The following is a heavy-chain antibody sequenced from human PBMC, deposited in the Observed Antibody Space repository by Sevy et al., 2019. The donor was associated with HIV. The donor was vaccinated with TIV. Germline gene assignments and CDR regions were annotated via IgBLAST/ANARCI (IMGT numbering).Heavy chain of an antibody. J-gene: IGHJ4*02. CDR2: ITAYNGNR. CDR3: ARVLGSGSFYPHYFDY. V-gene: IGHV1-18*01. CDR1: GYTFTSYG. D-gene: IGHD3-10*01. Sequence: ASVKVSCKASGYTFTSYGISWVRQAPGQGLEWMGWITAYNGNRNYAQKVQGRITVTTDTSTSTAYMELRSLRSDDTAVHYCARVLGSGSFYPHYFDYWGRGTLVTVSS.